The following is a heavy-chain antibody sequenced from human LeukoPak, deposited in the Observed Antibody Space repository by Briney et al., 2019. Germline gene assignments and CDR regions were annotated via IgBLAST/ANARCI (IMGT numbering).Heavy chain of an antibody. CDR1: GFTFSSYS. V-gene: IGHV3-21*01. D-gene: IGHD2-2*01. J-gene: IGHJ3*02. Sequence: GGSLRLSRAASGFTFSSYSMNWVRQAPGKGLEWVSSISSSSSYIYSADSVKGRFTISRDNAKNSLYLQMNSLRAEDTAVYYCARAAYCSSTSCYGSDIWGQGTMVTVSS. CDR3: ARAAYCSSTSCYGSDI. CDR2: ISSSSSYI.